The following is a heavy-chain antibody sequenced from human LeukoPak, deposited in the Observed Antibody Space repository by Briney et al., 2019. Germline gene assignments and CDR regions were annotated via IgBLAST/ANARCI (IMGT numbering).Heavy chain of an antibody. CDR1: GGSISRSGYY. V-gene: IGHV4-39*07. Sequence: SETLSLTCTVSGGSISRSGYYWGWIRQPPGKGLEWIGTMYYTGTIYYNPSLKSRVTISVDTSKNQFSLSLSSVTAADTAVCYCARPIRNWGQGTLVIVSS. J-gene: IGHJ4*02. CDR3: ARPIRN. CDR2: MYYTGTI.